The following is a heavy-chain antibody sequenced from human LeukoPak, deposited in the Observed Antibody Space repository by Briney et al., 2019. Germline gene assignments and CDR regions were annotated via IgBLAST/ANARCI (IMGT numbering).Heavy chain of an antibody. CDR3: ARAPMGTAPLY. J-gene: IGHJ4*02. Sequence: GASVKVSCKASGYTFTNFDINWVRQAPGQGLEWMGWMNPVSGKAGSAQKFQGRVTLTRDTSISTAHMEVSSLRFDDTAFYYCARAPMGTAPLYWGQGTLVTVSS. D-gene: IGHD1/OR15-1a*01. CDR2: MNPVSGKA. CDR1: GYTFTNFD. V-gene: IGHV1-8*01.